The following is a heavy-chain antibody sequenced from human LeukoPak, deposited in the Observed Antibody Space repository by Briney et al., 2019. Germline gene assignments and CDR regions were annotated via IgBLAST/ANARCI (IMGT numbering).Heavy chain of an antibody. Sequence: GGSLRLSCAAPGLTFSSFGMHWVRQAPGKGLDWVAFIRYDGSTKYYADSVKGRFTISRDNSKNTLYLQMNSLRPEDTAVYYCAKGGYYFDYWGQGTLVTVSS. CDR2: IRYDGSTK. D-gene: IGHD3-16*01. J-gene: IGHJ4*02. CDR3: AKGGYYFDY. V-gene: IGHV3-30*02. CDR1: GLTFSSFG.